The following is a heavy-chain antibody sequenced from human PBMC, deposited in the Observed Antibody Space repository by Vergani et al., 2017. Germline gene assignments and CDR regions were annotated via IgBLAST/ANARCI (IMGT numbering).Heavy chain of an antibody. V-gene: IGHV3-30-3*01. D-gene: IGHD2-8*02. CDR2: ISYDGTNK. CDR1: GFTFGDHG. CDR3: ARDRGDWRYSRYFYNYYMDV. Sequence: QVQLVESGGGVVQPGRSLRLSCAASGFTFGDHGIHWVRRAPGKRLEWVALISYDGTNKYYTNSVRGRFTISRDNSKSTLFLQMNSLRVEDMAVYYCARDRGDWRYSRYFYNYYMDVWGKGTTVTVSS. J-gene: IGHJ6*03.